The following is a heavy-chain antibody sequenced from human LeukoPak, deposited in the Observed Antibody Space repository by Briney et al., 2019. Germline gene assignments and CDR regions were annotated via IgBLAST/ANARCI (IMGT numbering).Heavy chain of an antibody. CDR2: MNPNSGNT. CDR3: ARTTTVRYDSVIDY. J-gene: IGHJ4*02. D-gene: IGHD1-1*01. Sequence: ASVKVSCKASGYTFTSYDIDWVRQATGQGLEWMGWMNPNSGNTGYAQKFQGRVTMTRNTSISTAYMELSRLRSDDTAVYYCARTTTVRYDSVIDYWGQGTLVTVSS. V-gene: IGHV1-8*01. CDR1: GYTFTSYD.